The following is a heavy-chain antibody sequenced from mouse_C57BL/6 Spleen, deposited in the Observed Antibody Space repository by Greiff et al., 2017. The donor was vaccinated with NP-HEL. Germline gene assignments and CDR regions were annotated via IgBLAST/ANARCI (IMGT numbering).Heavy chain of an antibody. V-gene: IGHV1-64*01. CDR3: AREDGRAWFAY. Sequence: VQLQQSGAELVKPGASVKLSCKASGYTFTSYWMHWVKQRPGQGLEWIGMIHPNSGSTNYNEKFKSKATLTVDKSSSTAYMQLSSLTSEDSAVYLCAREDGRAWFAYWGQGTLVTVSA. CDR2: IHPNSGST. D-gene: IGHD2-3*01. CDR1: GYTFTSYW. J-gene: IGHJ3*01.